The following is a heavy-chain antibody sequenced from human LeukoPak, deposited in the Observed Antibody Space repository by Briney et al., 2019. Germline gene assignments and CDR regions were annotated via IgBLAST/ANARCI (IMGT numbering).Heavy chain of an antibody. V-gene: IGHV3-30*18. CDR3: AKATGGDCLDY. D-gene: IGHD2-21*02. J-gene: IGHJ4*02. Sequence: GRSLRLSCAASGFTFSSYGMHWVRQAPGKGLEWVAVISYDGSNKYYADSVKGRFTISRDNSKNTLYLQMNSLRAEYTAVYYCAKATGGDCLDYWGQGTLVTVSS. CDR2: ISYDGSNK. CDR1: GFTFSSYG.